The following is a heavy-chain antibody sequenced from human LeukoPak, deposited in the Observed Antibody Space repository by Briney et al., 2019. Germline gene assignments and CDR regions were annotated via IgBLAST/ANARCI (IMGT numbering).Heavy chain of an antibody. Sequence: GRSLRLSCAASGFTFDDYAMHWVRQAPGKGLEWVSGISWNSGSIGYADSVKGRFTISRDNAKNSLYLQMNSLRAEDTALYYCAKGGAARPFDYWGQGTLVTVSS. CDR2: ISWNSGSI. D-gene: IGHD6-6*01. J-gene: IGHJ4*02. CDR1: GFTFDDYA. CDR3: AKGGAARPFDY. V-gene: IGHV3-9*01.